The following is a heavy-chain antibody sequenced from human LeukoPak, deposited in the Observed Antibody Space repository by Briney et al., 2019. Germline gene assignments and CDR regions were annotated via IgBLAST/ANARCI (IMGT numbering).Heavy chain of an antibody. Sequence: ASVKVSCKAYGGSFSSYDVSWVRQAPGQGLEWMGGIIPIFGTANYAQKFKGRVRITAEKSTSTAYMELSSLRSEDTAVYYCARDRAIAVAGVYYFDYWGQGTLVTVSS. CDR2: IIPIFGTA. CDR3: ARDRAIAVAGVYYFDY. D-gene: IGHD6-19*01. V-gene: IGHV1-69*06. J-gene: IGHJ4*02. CDR1: GGSFSSYD.